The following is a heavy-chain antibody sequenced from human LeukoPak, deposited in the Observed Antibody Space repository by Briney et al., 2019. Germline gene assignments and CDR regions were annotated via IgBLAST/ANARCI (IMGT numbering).Heavy chain of an antibody. CDR2: IGSKSSNYAT. Sequence: GGSLRLSCAVSGFTFSGSAMHWVRQASGKGLEWVGRIGSKSSNYATAYAASVKGRITISRDDSKNTAYLQVNSLKTEDTAVYYCTRSYGVRAFDIWGQGTMVTVSS. CDR3: TRSYGVRAFDI. D-gene: IGHD3-3*01. J-gene: IGHJ3*02. CDR1: GFTFSGSA. V-gene: IGHV3-73*01.